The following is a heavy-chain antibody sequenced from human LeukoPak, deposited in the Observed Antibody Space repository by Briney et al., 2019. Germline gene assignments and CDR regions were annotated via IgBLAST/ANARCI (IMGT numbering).Heavy chain of an antibody. CDR1: GFTFDDYG. D-gene: IGHD3-3*01. J-gene: IGHJ5*02. CDR2: INWNGGST. V-gene: IGHV3-20*04. Sequence: GGSLRFSCAASGFTFDDYGMSWVRQAPGKGLEWVSGINWNGGSTGYADSVKGRFTISRDNAKNSLYLQMNSLRAEDTALYYCARASSALIDAALPNWFDPWGQGTLVTVSS. CDR3: ARASSALIDAALPNWFDP.